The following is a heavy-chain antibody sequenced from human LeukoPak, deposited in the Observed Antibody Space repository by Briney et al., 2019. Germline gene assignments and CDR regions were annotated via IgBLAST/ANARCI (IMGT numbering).Heavy chain of an antibody. J-gene: IGHJ3*02. CDR2: INHSGST. D-gene: IGHD2-15*01. CDR3: AGVWLLGAFDI. CDR1: GGSFSGYY. Sequence: PSETLSLTCAVYGGSFSGYYWSWIRQPPGKGLEWIGEINHSGSTNYNPSLKSRVTISVDTSKNQFSLKLSSVTAADTAVYYCAGVWLLGAFDIWGQGTMITVSS. V-gene: IGHV4-34*01.